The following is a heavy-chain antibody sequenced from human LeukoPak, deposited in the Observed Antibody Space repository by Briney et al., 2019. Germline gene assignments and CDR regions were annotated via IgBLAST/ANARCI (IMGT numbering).Heavy chain of an antibody. V-gene: IGHV3-23*01. CDR3: AKVAGRDWSGYYNGYYYYMDV. D-gene: IGHD3-3*01. Sequence: QPGGSLRLSCAASGFTFSSYWMSWVRQAPGKGLEWVSAISGSGGSTYYADSVKGRFTISRDNSKNTLYLQMNSLRAEDTAVYYCAKVAGRDWSGYYNGYYYYMDVWGKGTTVTVSS. J-gene: IGHJ6*03. CDR2: ISGSGGST. CDR1: GFTFSSYW.